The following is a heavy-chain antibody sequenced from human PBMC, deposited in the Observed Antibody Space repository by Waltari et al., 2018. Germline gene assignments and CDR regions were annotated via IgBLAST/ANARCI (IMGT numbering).Heavy chain of an antibody. D-gene: IGHD6-6*01. V-gene: IGHV4-34*01. J-gene: IGHJ6*02. Sequence: QVQLQQWGAGLLKPSETLSLTCAVYGGSFSGYYWSWIRQPPGKGLEWIGEINHSGSTNYNPSLKSRVTISIDTSKNQFSLKLSSVTAADTAVYYCAKLYSSSSTTVLGDYSYYYGMDVWGQGTTVTVSS. CDR2: INHSGST. CDR1: GGSFSGYY. CDR3: AKLYSSSSTTVLGDYSYYYGMDV.